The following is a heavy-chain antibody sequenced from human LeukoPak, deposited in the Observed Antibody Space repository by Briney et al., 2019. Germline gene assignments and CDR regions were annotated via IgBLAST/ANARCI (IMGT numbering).Heavy chain of an antibody. V-gene: IGHV1-3*01. CDR1: GYTFTSYA. D-gene: IGHD2-15*01. CDR3: AREDIVVVVAALDY. J-gene: IGHJ4*02. CDR2: INAGNGNT. Sequence: GASVKVSCKASGYTFTSYAMHWVRQAPGQRLEWMGWINAGNGNTKYSQKFQGRVTTTRDTSASTAYMELSSLRSEDTAVYYCAREDIVVVVAALDYWGQGTLVTVSS.